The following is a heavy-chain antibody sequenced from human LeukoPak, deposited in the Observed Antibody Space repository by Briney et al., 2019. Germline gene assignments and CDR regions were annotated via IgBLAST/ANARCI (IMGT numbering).Heavy chain of an antibody. D-gene: IGHD3-22*01. V-gene: IGHV4-59*01. Sequence: PSETLSLTCTVSGGSINSYYWSWIRQPPGKGLEWIGYIYYSGGTNYNPSLKSRVTIAVDTSKNQVSLRLTSVSAADSAVYYCARVAPTRGFASSGFYPLDYWGQGTLVNVSS. CDR3: ARVAPTRGFASSGFYPLDY. CDR1: GGSINSYY. CDR2: IYYSGGT. J-gene: IGHJ4*02.